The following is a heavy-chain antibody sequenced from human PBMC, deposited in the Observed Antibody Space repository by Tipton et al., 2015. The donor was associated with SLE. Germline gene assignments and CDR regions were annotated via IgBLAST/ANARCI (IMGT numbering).Heavy chain of an antibody. CDR2: INHSGST. CDR1: GGSVSSSGYS. V-gene: IGHV4-61*08. J-gene: IGHJ4*02. D-gene: IGHD3-22*01. Sequence: TLSLTCTVSGGSVSSSGYSWSWIRQPPGKGLQWIGEINHSGSTNYNPSLKSRVTISVDTSKNQFSLKLSSVTAADTAVYYCARDSSGYSIFFDYWGQGTLVTVSS. CDR3: ARDSSGYSIFFDY.